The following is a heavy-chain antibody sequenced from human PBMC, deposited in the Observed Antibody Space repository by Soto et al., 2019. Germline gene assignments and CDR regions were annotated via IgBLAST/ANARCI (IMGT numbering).Heavy chain of an antibody. CDR2: VYLDGNNR. V-gene: IGHV3-30*18. Sequence: QVQLVESGGGVVQPGKSLRLSCAASGFDFSNYAMYWVRQAPGRGPEWVAVVYLDGNNRFHADSVRGRFSISRDNSKSTLFLQMDSLRVEDTAVYYCVKSFFYDSSGYYYGLFDHWGQGTLVTVSS. CDR1: GFDFSNYA. CDR3: VKSFFYDSSGYYYGLFDH. J-gene: IGHJ4*02. D-gene: IGHD3-22*01.